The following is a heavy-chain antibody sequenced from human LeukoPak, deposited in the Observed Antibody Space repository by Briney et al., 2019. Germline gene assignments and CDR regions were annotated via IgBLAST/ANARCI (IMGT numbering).Heavy chain of an antibody. CDR1: GGSFSGYY. CDR2: INHSGST. Sequence: PSETLSLTCAVYGGSFSGYYWSWIRQPPGKGLEWIGEINHSGSTNYNPSLKSRVTISVDTSKNQFSLKLGSVTAADTAVYYCARLSLKVLEWSPTKGKETHYFDYWGQGTLVTVSS. V-gene: IGHV4-34*01. J-gene: IGHJ4*02. D-gene: IGHD3-3*01. CDR3: ARLSLKVLEWSPTKGKETHYFDY.